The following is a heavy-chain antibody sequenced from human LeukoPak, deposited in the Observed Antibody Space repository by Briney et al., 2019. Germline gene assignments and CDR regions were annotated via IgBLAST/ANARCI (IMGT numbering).Heavy chain of an antibody. CDR3: ARVRDQRVYYFDY. Sequence: PGRSLRLSCAASGFTFSSYGMHWVRQAPGKGLEWVALITYGGSAEFYGDSVKGRLTISRDNSKNTLYLQMNSLRAEDAAVYYCARVRDQRVYYFDYWGQGTLVTVSS. CDR2: ITYGGSAE. V-gene: IGHV3-30*03. CDR1: GFTFSSYG. J-gene: IGHJ4*02. D-gene: IGHD2-2*01.